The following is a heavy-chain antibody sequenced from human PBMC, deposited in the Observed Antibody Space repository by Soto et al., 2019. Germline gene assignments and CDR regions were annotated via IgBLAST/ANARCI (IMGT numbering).Heavy chain of an antibody. CDR3: ARGNPRVVPASMLDY. CDR2: INAGNGNT. Sequence: ASVKVSCKASGYTFTIYAMHWVRQAPGQRLEWMGWINAGNGNTKYSQKFQGRVTITRDTSASTAYMELSSLRSEDTAVYYCARGNPRVVPASMLDYWGQGTLVTVS. CDR1: GYTFTIYA. D-gene: IGHD2-2*01. J-gene: IGHJ4*02. V-gene: IGHV1-3*01.